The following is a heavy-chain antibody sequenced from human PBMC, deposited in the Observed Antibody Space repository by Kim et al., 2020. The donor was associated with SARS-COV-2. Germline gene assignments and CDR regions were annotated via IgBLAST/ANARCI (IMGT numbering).Heavy chain of an antibody. Sequence: GNGDTIYSQKFQGRVNFTTDTSASTCYMELSSLTSEDSAVYYCLGGYYFDYWGQGTLVTVSS. CDR3: LGGYYFDY. D-gene: IGHD2-15*01. CDR2: GNGDT. J-gene: IGHJ4*02. V-gene: IGHV1-3*01.